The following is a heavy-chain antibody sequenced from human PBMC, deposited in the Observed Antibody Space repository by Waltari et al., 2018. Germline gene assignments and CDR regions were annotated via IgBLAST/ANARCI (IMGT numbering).Heavy chain of an antibody. V-gene: IGHV1-2*06. Sequence: QVQLVQSGAEVKKPGASVKVSCKASGYTFTGYYMPWVRQAPGQGLEWMGRINPNSGGTNYAQKFQGRVTMTRDTSISTAYMELSRLRSDDTAVYYCARDMGAAAGTPNWFDPWGQGTLVTVSS. J-gene: IGHJ5*02. CDR2: INPNSGGT. D-gene: IGHD6-13*01. CDR1: GYTFTGYY. CDR3: ARDMGAAAGTPNWFDP.